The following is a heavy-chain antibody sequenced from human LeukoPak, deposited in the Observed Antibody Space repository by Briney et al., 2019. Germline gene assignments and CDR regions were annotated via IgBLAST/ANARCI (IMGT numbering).Heavy chain of an antibody. J-gene: IGHJ4*02. CDR1: GFTFSSYA. Sequence: GGSLRLSCAASGFTFSSYAMSWVRQAPGKGLGWVSAFSGSGGSTYYADSVKGRFTISRDNSKNTLYLQMNSLRAEDTAVYYCAKGSEGCSGGSCYSLTMDYWGQGTLITVSS. CDR3: AKGSEGCSGGSCYSLTMDY. D-gene: IGHD2-15*01. CDR2: FSGSGGST. V-gene: IGHV3-23*01.